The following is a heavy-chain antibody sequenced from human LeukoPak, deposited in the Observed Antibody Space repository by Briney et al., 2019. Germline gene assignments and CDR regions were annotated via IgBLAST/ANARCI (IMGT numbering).Heavy chain of an antibody. CDR3: ARGGTVTTFDY. J-gene: IGHJ4*02. V-gene: IGHV1-69*04. D-gene: IGHD4-11*01. CDR2: IIPIFGIA. CDR1: GYTFTSYD. Sequence: ASVKVSCKASGYTFTSYDINWVRQATGQGLEWMGRIIPIFGIANYAQKFQGRVTITADKSTSTAHMELSSLRSEDTAVYYCARGGTVTTFDYWGQGTLVTVSS.